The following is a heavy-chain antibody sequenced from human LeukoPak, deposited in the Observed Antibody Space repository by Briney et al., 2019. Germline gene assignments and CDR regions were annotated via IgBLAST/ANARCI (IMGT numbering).Heavy chain of an antibody. V-gene: IGHV4-39*01. Sequence: SETLSLTCTVSGGSISSSSYYWGWIRQPPGKGLEWIGSIYYSGSTYYNPSLKSRVTISVDTSKNQFSLKLSSVTAADTAVYYCARHVGSSGWYILPQDFDYWGQGTLVTVSS. CDR3: ARHVGSSGWYILPQDFDY. J-gene: IGHJ4*02. D-gene: IGHD6-19*01. CDR1: GGSISSSSYY. CDR2: IYYSGST.